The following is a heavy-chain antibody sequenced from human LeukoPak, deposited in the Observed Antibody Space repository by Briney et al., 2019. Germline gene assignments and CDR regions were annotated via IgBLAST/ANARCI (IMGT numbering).Heavy chain of an antibody. J-gene: IGHJ4*02. CDR1: GYAFSSHG. Sequence: ASVKVSCKASGYAFSSHGISWVRQAPGQGHEWMGWISGYNGGTDYAQKLQGRVTMTTDTSTSTAYMELRSLTSDDTAMYYCARDIAISQFDYWGQGTLVTVSS. CDR3: ARDIAISQFDY. D-gene: IGHD3-9*01. V-gene: IGHV1-18*01. CDR2: ISGYNGGT.